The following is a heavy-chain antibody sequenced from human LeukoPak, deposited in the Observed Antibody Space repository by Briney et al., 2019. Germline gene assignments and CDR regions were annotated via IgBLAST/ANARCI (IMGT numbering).Heavy chain of an antibody. D-gene: IGHD3-9*01. CDR1: GGSFSGYY. CDR2: INHSGST. CDR3: ARAIIIYDILTGYKYYFDY. V-gene: IGHV4-34*01. J-gene: IGHJ4*02. Sequence: PSETLSLTCGVYGGSFSGYYWSWIRQPPGKGQEWIGEINHSGSTNYNPSLKSRVTISVDTSTNQFSLKLCSVTAANTAVYYCARAIIIYDILTGYKYYFDYWGQGTLVTVSS.